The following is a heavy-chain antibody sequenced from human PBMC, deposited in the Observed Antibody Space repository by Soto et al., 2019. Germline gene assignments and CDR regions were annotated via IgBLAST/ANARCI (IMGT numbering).Heavy chain of an antibody. CDR2: IYYSGST. V-gene: IGHV4-31*02. Sequence: SETLSLTCTVSGGSISSGGYYWSWIRQHPGKGLEWIGYIYYSGSTYYNPSLKSRVTISVDTSKNQFSLKLSSVTAADTAAYYCARDGSGSYYTEYYFDYWGQGTLVTVSS. J-gene: IGHJ4*02. CDR3: ARDGSGSYYTEYYFDY. CDR1: GGSISSGGYY. D-gene: IGHD3-10*01.